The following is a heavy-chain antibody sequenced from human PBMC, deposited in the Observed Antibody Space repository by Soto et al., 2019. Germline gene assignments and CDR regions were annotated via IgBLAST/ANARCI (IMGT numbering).Heavy chain of an antibody. CDR1: GGSISSSSYY. CDR3: ARPEGDYDSYFDY. V-gene: IGHV4-39*01. Sequence: SETLSLTCTVSGGSISSSSYYWVWIRQPPGKGLEWIGSIYYSGSTYYNPSLKSRVTISVDTSKNQFSLKLSSVTAADTAVYYCARPEGDYDSYFDYWGQGTLVTVSS. D-gene: IGHD4-17*01. CDR2: IYYSGST. J-gene: IGHJ4*02.